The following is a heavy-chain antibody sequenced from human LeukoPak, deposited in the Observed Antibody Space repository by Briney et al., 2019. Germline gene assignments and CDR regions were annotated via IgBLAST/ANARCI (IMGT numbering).Heavy chain of an antibody. J-gene: IGHJ5*02. Sequence: GGSLRLSCAASGFTFSSYAMHWVRQAPGKGLEWVAVISYDGSNKYYADSVKGRFTISRDNSKNTLYLQMNSLRAEDTAVYYCARALGSSSSEGTILDPWVQGTLVTVSS. CDR1: GFTFSSYA. V-gene: IGHV3-30-3*01. CDR2: ISYDGSNK. CDR3: ARALGSSSSEGTILDP. D-gene: IGHD6-6*01.